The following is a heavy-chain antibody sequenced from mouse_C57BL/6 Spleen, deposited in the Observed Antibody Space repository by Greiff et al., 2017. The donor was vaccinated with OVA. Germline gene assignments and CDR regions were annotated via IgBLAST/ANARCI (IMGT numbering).Heavy chain of an antibody. J-gene: IGHJ1*03. CDR1: GYTFTSYW. D-gene: IGHD1-1*01. CDR3: ARHGTTVVDWYFDV. V-gene: IGHV1-52*01. CDR2: IDPSDSET. Sequence: QVQLQQPGAELVRPGSSVKLSCKASGYTFTSYWMHWVKQRPIQGLEWIGNIDPSDSETHYNQKFKDKATLTVDKSSSTVYMELSRLTSEDSAFYFCARHGTTVVDWYFDVWGTGTTVTVSS.